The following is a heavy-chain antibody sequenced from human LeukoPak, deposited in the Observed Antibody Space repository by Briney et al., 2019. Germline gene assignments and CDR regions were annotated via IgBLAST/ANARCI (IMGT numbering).Heavy chain of an antibody. CDR1: VFTFRNHA. Sequence: TGGSLRLSCVGSVFTFRNHAMSWVRQAPEKGLEFVSGIYENGGTTYYADSVKGRFSISRDNSKNTLYLQMDSLRGEDTAVYYCAKDFRIGYSAHFDYWGQGALVTVSS. CDR2: IYENGGTT. CDR3: AKDFRIGYSAHFDY. D-gene: IGHD2-21*01. J-gene: IGHJ4*02. V-gene: IGHV3-23*01.